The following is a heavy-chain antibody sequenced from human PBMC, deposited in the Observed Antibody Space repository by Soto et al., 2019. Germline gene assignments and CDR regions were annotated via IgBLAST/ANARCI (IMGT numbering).Heavy chain of an antibody. CDR2: INHSGST. V-gene: IGHV4-34*01. D-gene: IGHD5-18*01. J-gene: IGHJ4*02. CDR1: GGSFSGYY. Sequence: QVQLQQWGAGLLKPSETLSLTCAVYGGSFSGYYWSWIRQPPGKGLEWIGEINHSGSTNYNPSLKSRVTISVDXXKXQXXLKLSSVTAADTAVYYCARAVQPVDTAMVLITFDYWGQGTLVTVSS. CDR3: ARAVQPVDTAMVLITFDY.